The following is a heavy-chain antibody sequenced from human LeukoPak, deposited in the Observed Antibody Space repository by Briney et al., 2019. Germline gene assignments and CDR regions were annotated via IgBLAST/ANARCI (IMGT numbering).Heavy chain of an antibody. V-gene: IGHV3-23*01. Sequence: GGSLRLSCAASGFTFSSYAMSWVRQAPGKGLEWVSAISGTGGSTYYADSVKGRFTISRDNSKNTLYLQMNSLRAEDTAVYYCAKGMTTVTFYYYYYMDVWGKGTTVTVSS. CDR2: ISGTGGST. D-gene: IGHD4-17*01. J-gene: IGHJ6*03. CDR3: AKGMTTVTFYYYYYMDV. CDR1: GFTFSSYA.